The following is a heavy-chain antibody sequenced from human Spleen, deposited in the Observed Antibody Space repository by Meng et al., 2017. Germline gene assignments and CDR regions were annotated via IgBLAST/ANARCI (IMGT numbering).Heavy chain of an antibody. D-gene: IGHD6-13*01. CDR2: INPNSGVT. CDR3: ARDEDISAAGKLFGDY. J-gene: IGHJ4*02. V-gene: IGHV1-2*02. Sequence: ASVKVSCKASGYTFTDYYMHWVRQAPGQGLEWMGWINPNSGVTNYAQKFQGRVTMTGDTSISTAYMELSGLRSDDTAMYYCARDEDISAAGKLFGDYWGQGTLVTVSS. CDR1: GYTFTDYY.